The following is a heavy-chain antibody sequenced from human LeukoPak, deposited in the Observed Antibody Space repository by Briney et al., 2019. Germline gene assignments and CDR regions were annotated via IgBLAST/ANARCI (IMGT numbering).Heavy chain of an antibody. J-gene: IGHJ5*02. Sequence: GGSLRLSCAASGFTVSSNYMSWVRQAPGKGLEWVSVIYSGGSTYYADSVKGRFTISRDNAKNSLSLQVNSLRAEDTAVYYCARGTAAAAWFDPWGQGTLVTVSS. V-gene: IGHV3-53*01. CDR3: ARGTAAAAWFDP. D-gene: IGHD6-13*01. CDR1: GFTVSSNY. CDR2: IYSGGST.